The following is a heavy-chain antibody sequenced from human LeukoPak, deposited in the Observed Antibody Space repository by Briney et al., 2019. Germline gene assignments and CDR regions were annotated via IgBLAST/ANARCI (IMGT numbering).Heavy chain of an antibody. Sequence: PGGSLRLSCAASGFTFSSYGMHWVRQAPGKGLEWVAVISYDGSNKYYADSVKGRFTISRDNSKNTLYLQMNSLRAEDTAVYYCAKDVPVGAVAPHLWGRGTLVTVSS. D-gene: IGHD6-19*01. J-gene: IGHJ2*01. CDR2: ISYDGSNK. CDR1: GFTFSSYG. V-gene: IGHV3-30*18. CDR3: AKDVPVGAVAPHL.